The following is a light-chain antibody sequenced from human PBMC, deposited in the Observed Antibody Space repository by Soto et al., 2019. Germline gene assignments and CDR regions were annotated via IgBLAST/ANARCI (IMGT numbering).Light chain of an antibody. V-gene: IGKV3-11*01. Sequence: EIVLTQSPATLSLSPGERATLSCRASQSVSSYLAWYPQKPGQAPRLLIYDAPNRATGIPARFSGSGSGTDFTLTISSLEPEDFAVYYCQQRHNWPPAFGGGTKVDIK. CDR2: DAP. CDR3: QQRHNWPPA. J-gene: IGKJ4*01. CDR1: QSVSSY.